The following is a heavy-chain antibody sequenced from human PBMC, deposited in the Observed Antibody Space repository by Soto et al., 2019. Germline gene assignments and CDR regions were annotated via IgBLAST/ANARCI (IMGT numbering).Heavy chain of an antibody. Sequence: PTLVNPTQTLTLTCTFSGFSLSTSGVGVGWIRQPPGKALEWLALIYWDDDKRYSPSLKSRLTITKDTSKNQVVLTMTNMXPXDXXXYYXXHMXXXLXXXXXXXXXXXXXYWGRGTLVTVSS. CDR3: XHMXXXLXXXXXXXXXXXXXY. CDR1: GFSLSTSGVG. CDR2: IYWDDDK. V-gene: IGHV2-5*02. J-gene: IGHJ4*02.